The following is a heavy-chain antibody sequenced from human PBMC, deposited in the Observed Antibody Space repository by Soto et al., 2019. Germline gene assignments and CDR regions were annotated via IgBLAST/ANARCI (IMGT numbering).Heavy chain of an antibody. CDR1: GGSISPFY. J-gene: IGHJ1*01. Sequence: SETLSLTCTVSGGSISPFYWSWVRQPPGKGLEWIGYLYYSGNTNYNPSLKSRVTISVDASKNQVSLRLTSVTAADTAVYYCARVGGVAARPLAHSAQATVVTVSS. CDR3: ARVGGVAARPLAH. V-gene: IGHV4-59*01. CDR2: LYYSGNT. D-gene: IGHD2-15*01.